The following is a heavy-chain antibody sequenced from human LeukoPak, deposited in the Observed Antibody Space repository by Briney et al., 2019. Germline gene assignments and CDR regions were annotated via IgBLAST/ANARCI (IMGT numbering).Heavy chain of an antibody. J-gene: IGHJ5*02. D-gene: IGHD6-6*01. Sequence: ASVKDSCETSGYTFTNYHIHCGRQALGQGVECMGWVEPNNGAPNYARKLQGRVTMTKDTSVSTVYMKLSRLTSTDTAVYYCTRALRHTSSSGWFDPWGQGSLVTVSS. CDR1: GYTFTNYH. CDR2: VEPNNGAP. CDR3: TRALRHTSSSGWFDP. V-gene: IGHV1-2*02.